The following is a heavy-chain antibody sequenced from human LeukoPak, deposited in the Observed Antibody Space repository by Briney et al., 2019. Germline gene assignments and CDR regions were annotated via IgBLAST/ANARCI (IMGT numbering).Heavy chain of an antibody. J-gene: IGHJ4*02. Sequence: ASVKVSCKASGGTFSSYAISWVRQAPGQGLEWMGGIIPIFGTANYAQKFQGRVTITADESTSTAYMDLSSLRSEDTAVYYCAIFNSGYSPFDYWGQGTLVTVSS. D-gene: IGHD3-22*01. CDR1: GGTFSSYA. CDR3: AIFNSGYSPFDY. CDR2: IIPIFGTA. V-gene: IGHV1-69*13.